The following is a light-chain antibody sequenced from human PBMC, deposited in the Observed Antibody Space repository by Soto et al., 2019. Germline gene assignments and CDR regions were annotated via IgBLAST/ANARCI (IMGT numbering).Light chain of an antibody. V-gene: IGLV2-14*01. CDR3: SSYTTSNTLV. CDR2: EVS. CDR1: SSDVGGFNY. J-gene: IGLJ1*01. Sequence: QSALTQPASVSGSPGQSITISCTGTSSDVGGFNYASWYQQFPGKAPKLMIYEVSNRPSGVSNRFSGSKSGNTASLTISGLQAEDEGDYYCSSYTTSNTLVFGTGTKGTVL.